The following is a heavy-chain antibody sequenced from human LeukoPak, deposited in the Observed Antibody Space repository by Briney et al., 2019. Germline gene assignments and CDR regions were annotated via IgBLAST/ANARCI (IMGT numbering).Heavy chain of an antibody. CDR3: ARGCSGGSCYSPLVDY. CDR1: GYTFTSYG. D-gene: IGHD2-15*01. V-gene: IGHV1-18*04. J-gene: IGHJ4*02. CDR2: ISAYNGNT. Sequence: ASVKVSCKASGYTFTSYGISWVRQAPGQGLEWMGWISAYNGNTNYAQKLQGRVTMTTDTSTSTAYMELRSLRSDDTAVYYCARGCSGGSCYSPLVDYWGQGTLVTVSS.